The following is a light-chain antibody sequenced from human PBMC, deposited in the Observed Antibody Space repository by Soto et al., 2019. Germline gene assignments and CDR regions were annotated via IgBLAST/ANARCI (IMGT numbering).Light chain of an antibody. CDR2: GNN. CDR1: SSNIGINT. CDR3: ATWDDSLDVHV. J-gene: IGLJ1*01. V-gene: IGLV1-44*01. Sequence: QSVLTQPPSASGTPGQTITISCSGGSSNIGINTVSWYEHLPGTAPRLLIYGNNQRPSGVPDRVSGSKSGTSASLAISVLQSEDEAHYYCATWDDSLDVHVFGTGTKLTVL.